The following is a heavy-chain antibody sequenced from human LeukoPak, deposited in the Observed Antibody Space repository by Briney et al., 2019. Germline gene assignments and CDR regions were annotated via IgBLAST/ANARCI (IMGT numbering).Heavy chain of an antibody. V-gene: IGHV1-69*06. J-gene: IGHJ4*02. CDR2: LIPSFGAP. CDR1: GSSSSNYD. Sequence: SVKVSCKASGSSSSNYDFNWVRQARGQGLEWMGSLIPSFGAPAYAPKFEDRITLTADKSTGKVYMELSSLRSDDTALYYCARGSKYYYASGSYSADYWGQGTLV. D-gene: IGHD3-10*01. CDR3: ARGSKYYYASGSYSADY.